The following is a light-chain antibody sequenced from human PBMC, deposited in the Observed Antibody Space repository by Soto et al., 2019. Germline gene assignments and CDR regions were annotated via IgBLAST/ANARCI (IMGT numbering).Light chain of an antibody. J-gene: IGKJ1*01. V-gene: IGKV1-39*01. CDR3: HQTAANPWT. Sequence: DIQMTQSPSSLSASVGDRVTITCRASQSISSYLNGYQKTPGKDPKLLIYAASSLQSGVPSRFSGSGSGTDFTLTSSSLQPEDFATYYCHQTAANPWTFAQGTKVDIK. CDR1: QSISSY. CDR2: AAS.